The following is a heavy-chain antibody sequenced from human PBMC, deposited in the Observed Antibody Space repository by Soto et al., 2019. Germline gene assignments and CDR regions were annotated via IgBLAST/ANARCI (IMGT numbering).Heavy chain of an antibody. CDR3: AKDRSGRAGHYYYGMDV. Sequence: EVQLLESGGGLVQPGGSLRLSCAASGFTFSSYAMSWVRQAPGKGLEWVSAISGSGGSTYYADSVKGRFTISRDNSKNTLYLQMNSLRAEDTAVYYCAKDRSGRAGHYYYGMDVWGQGTTVTVSS. CDR2: ISGSGGST. D-gene: IGHD6-19*01. V-gene: IGHV3-23*01. J-gene: IGHJ6*02. CDR1: GFTFSSYA.